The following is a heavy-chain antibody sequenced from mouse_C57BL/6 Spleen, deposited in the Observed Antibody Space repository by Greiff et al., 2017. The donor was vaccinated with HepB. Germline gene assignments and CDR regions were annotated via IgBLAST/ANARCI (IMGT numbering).Heavy chain of an antibody. CDR3: ARYKYYDSPHFAY. Sequence: EVHLVESGGGLVQPGGSLSLSCAASGFTFTDYYMSWVRQPPGKALDWLGFIRNKANGYTTEYSASVKGRFTISRDNSQSILYLQMNALSAEASATYYCARYKYYDSPHFAYWGQGTLVTVSA. V-gene: IGHV7-3*01. D-gene: IGHD1-1*01. CDR2: IRNKANGYTT. CDR1: GFTFTDYY. J-gene: IGHJ3*01.